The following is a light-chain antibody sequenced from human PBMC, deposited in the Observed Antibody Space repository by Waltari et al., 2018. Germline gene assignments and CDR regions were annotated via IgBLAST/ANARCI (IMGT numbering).Light chain of an antibody. CDR3: NSRDSSGNLVV. CDR2: GKN. V-gene: IGLV3-19*01. J-gene: IGLJ2*01. CDR1: SLRSYN. Sequence: SSELTQDPAVSVALGQTVRITCQCDSLRSYNAIWYQQNQGQAPVLVIYGKNNRPSGIPDRFSGSSSGNTASLTITGAQAEDEADYYCNSRDSSGNLVVFGGGTKLTVL.